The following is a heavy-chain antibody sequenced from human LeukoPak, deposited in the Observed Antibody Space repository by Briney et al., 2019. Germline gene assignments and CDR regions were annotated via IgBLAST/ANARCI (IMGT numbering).Heavy chain of an antibody. V-gene: IGHV4-4*07. CDR1: GGSLRSYY. J-gene: IGHJ5*02. Sequence: SETLSLTCTVSGGSLRSYYWSWIRQPAGKGLEWIGRIYSSGSTNYNPSLKSRVTMSVDTSENQFSLKLSSVTAEDTAVYYCAKDMSRRLLYRPWFDPWGQGTLVTVSS. CDR2: IYSSGST. CDR3: AKDMSRRLLYRPWFDP. D-gene: IGHD2-2*02.